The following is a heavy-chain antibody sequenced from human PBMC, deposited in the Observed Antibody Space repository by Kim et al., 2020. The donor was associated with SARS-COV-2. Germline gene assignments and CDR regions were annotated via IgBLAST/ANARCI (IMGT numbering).Heavy chain of an antibody. CDR2: IKQDGSEK. V-gene: IGHV3-7*01. CDR3: ARGLWSFDL. CDR1: GFTFTNYW. Sequence: GGSLRLSCAASGFTFTNYWMTWVRQAPGKGLEWVANIKQDGSEKEYVESVKGRLTISRDNAKNSLYLQMNNLRVEDTAVYYCARGLWSFDLWGRGTLVTVSS. J-gene: IGHJ2*01. D-gene: IGHD3-3*01.